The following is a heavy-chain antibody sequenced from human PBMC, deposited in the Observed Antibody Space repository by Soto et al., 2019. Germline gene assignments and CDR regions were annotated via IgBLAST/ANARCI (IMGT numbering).Heavy chain of an antibody. Sequence: GGSLRLSCAASGFTFSSYCMSWVRQAPGKGLEWVSAISGSGGSTYYADSVKGRFTISRDNSKNTLYLQMNSLRAEDTAVYYCAKGEYSYGFPPFDYWGQGTLVTVSS. CDR1: GFTFSSYC. J-gene: IGHJ4*02. CDR3: AKGEYSYGFPPFDY. V-gene: IGHV3-23*01. D-gene: IGHD5-18*01. CDR2: ISGSGGST.